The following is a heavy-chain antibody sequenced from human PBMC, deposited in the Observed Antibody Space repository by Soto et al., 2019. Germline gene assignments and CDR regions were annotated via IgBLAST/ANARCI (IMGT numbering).Heavy chain of an antibody. V-gene: IGHV3-23*01. CDR2: ISGSGSGGTT. CDR1: GFTFSSYA. CDR3: ARPGYGVDKDAFDI. Sequence: LRLSCAASGFTFSSYAMTWVRQAPGKRLEWVSIISGSGSGGTTFYTDSVKGRFTVSRDNSKNTLFLQMNSLRAEDTAVYYCARPGYGVDKDAFDIWGQGTMVTVSS. D-gene: IGHD4-17*01. J-gene: IGHJ3*02.